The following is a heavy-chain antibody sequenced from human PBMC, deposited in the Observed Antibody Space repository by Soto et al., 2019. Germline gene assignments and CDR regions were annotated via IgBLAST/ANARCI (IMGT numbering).Heavy chain of an antibody. CDR2: IKQDGSEK. J-gene: IGHJ6*02. Sequence: GGSLRLSCAASGFTLSTHLMTWVRQAPGKGLEWVANIKQDGSEKYYVDSVKGRFTISRDNAKNSLYLQMNSLKAGDTAVYYCAGDRTGFVWGQGTTVTVSS. CDR1: GFTLSTHL. CDR3: AGDRTGFV. V-gene: IGHV3-7*05.